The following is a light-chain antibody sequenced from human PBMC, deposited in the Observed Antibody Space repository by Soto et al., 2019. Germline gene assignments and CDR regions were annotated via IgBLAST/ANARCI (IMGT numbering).Light chain of an antibody. J-gene: IGKJ3*01. CDR2: AAS. V-gene: IGKV1-39*01. CDR1: QSISSY. Sequence: DIQMTQSPSSLSASVGDRVTITCRASQSISSYLNWYQQKPGKAPKLLIYAASSLQSGVPSRFSGSGSGTDFNLTISSLQPEDFANDYCQQSYSTPFTFGPGTKVDIK. CDR3: QQSYSTPFT.